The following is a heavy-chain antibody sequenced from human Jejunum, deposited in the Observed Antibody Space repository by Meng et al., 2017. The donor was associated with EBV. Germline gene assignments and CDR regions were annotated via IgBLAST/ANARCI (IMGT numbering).Heavy chain of an antibody. Sequence: QLQLVQSGTEGKKSGVSVKVSCKASGYTFTMYGISWVRQAPGQGLEWMGWISASNGDTNYAQKFQGRFTMYTETSTNTAYMELGSLRSDDTAVYYCARYGSGSSALDPWGQGTLVTVSS. CDR1: GYTFTMYG. V-gene: IGHV1-18*04. CDR2: ISASNGDT. D-gene: IGHD3-10*01. CDR3: ARYGSGSSALDP. J-gene: IGHJ5*02.